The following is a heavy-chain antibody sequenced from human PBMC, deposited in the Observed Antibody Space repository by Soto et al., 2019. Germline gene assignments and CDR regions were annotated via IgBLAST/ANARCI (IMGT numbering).Heavy chain of an antibody. Sequence: EVQLVESGGGLVKPGGSLSLSCAASGFTFSSYSMNWVRQAPGKGLEAVSSISSSSSYIYYADSVKGRFTISRDNAKNSLYLQMNSLRAEDTAVYYCARALYSSSARYFDYWGQGTLVTVSS. CDR1: GFTFSSYS. CDR3: ARALYSSSARYFDY. J-gene: IGHJ4*02. D-gene: IGHD6-6*01. CDR2: ISSSSSYI. V-gene: IGHV3-21*01.